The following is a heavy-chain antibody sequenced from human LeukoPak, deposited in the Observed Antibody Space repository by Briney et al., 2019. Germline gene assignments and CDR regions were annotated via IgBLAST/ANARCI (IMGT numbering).Heavy chain of an antibody. Sequence: ASVKVSGKASGYTFAGYYMHWVRQAPGQGLEWMGRINPNSGGTNYAQKFQGRVTMTRDTSISTAYMELSRLRSDDTAVYYCARATMVRGVIIRSWFDPWGQGTLVTVSS. CDR2: INPNSGGT. V-gene: IGHV1-2*06. J-gene: IGHJ5*02. D-gene: IGHD3-10*01. CDR1: GYTFAGYY. CDR3: ARATMVRGVIIRSWFDP.